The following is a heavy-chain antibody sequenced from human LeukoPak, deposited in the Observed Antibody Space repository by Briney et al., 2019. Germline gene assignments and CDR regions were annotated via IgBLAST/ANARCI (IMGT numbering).Heavy chain of an antibody. CDR1: GGGSISSGNNY. J-gene: IGHJ6*02. CDR2: INYSGST. V-gene: IGHV4-39*01. CDR3: ARHSSGWYWGGSGLDV. Sequence: SETLSLTCIVPGGGSISSGNNYWGWIRQPPEKGLEWIGSINYSGSTLCTPSLQSRVTISVDTSKDQFSLRLSSVTAADTAIYFCARHSSGWYWGGSGLDVWGQGTTVIVSS. D-gene: IGHD6-19*01.